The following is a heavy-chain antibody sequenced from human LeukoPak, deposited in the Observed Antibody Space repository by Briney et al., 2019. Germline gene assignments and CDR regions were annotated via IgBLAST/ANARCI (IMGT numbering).Heavy chain of an antibody. V-gene: IGHV1-2*06. CDR1: GYTFTGYY. D-gene: IGHD6-19*01. J-gene: IGHJ6*02. CDR3: ARRLSRDSSGPHASGMDV. Sequence: ASVKVSCKASGYTFTGYYMHWVRQAPGQGLEWMGRINPNSGGTNYAQKFQGRVTMTRDTSISTAYMELSRLRSDDTAVYYYARRLSRDSSGPHASGMDVWGQGTTVTVSS. CDR2: INPNSGGT.